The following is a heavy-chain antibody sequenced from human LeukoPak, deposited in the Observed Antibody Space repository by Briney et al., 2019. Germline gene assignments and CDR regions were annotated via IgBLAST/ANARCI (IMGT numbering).Heavy chain of an antibody. Sequence: GASVKVSCKASGGTFSSYAISWVRQAPGQGLEWMGGIIPILGTANYAQKFQGRVTITADESTSTAYMELSSLRSEDTAVYYCARDRLPSSYYDILTGSEYGMDVWGQGTTVTVSS. CDR2: IIPILGTA. CDR1: GGTFSSYA. D-gene: IGHD3-9*01. CDR3: ARDRLPSSYYDILTGSEYGMDV. J-gene: IGHJ6*02. V-gene: IGHV1-69*13.